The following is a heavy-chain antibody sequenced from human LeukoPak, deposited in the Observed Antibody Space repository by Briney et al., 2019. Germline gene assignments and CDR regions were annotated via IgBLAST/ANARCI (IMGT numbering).Heavy chain of an antibody. V-gene: IGHV1-69*06. J-gene: IGHJ4*02. D-gene: IGHD4-23*01. Sequence: SVKVSCKASGDTFSSYGINWVRQAPGQGLEWMGGIIPIFGTANYEQKFQGRVTITADKSTRTAYMELISLRYEDTAVYYCARDPLNRYGGNSRYYFDYWGQGILVTVSS. CDR3: ARDPLNRYGGNSRYYFDY. CDR2: IIPIFGTA. CDR1: GDTFSSYG.